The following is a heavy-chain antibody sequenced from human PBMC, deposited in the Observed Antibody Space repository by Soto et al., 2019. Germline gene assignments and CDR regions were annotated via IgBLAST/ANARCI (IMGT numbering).Heavy chain of an antibody. Sequence: EVQLVESGGGSVQPGGSLRLSCAASGITFSTYWMHWVRQAPGKGLVWVSRVNGDGSITSYADSVKGRFTISRDNAKNTLYLQMDSLRAEDTAVYYCARIRPGYYLDYWGQGTLVTVSS. J-gene: IGHJ4*02. CDR1: GITFSTYW. CDR2: VNGDGSIT. V-gene: IGHV3-74*01. CDR3: ARIRPGYYLDY. D-gene: IGHD3-10*01.